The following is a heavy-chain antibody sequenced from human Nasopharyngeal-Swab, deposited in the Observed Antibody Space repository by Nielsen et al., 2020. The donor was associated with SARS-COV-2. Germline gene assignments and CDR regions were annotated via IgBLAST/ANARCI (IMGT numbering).Heavy chain of an antibody. J-gene: IGHJ4*02. V-gene: IGHV5-51*01. D-gene: IGHD6-19*01. Sequence: VRQMPGKGLEWMGIIYPGDSDTRYSPSFQGQVTISADKSISTAYLQWSSLKASDTAMYYCARLLAAGLVYFDYWGQGTLVTVSS. CDR2: IYPGDSDT. CDR3: ARLLAAGLVYFDY.